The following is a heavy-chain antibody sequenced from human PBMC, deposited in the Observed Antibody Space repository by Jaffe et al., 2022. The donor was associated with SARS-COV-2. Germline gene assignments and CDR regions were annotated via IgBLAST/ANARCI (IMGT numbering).Heavy chain of an antibody. CDR2: IYTTGST. J-gene: IGHJ4*02. V-gene: IGHV4-61*02. D-gene: IGHD4-17*01. CDR3: ARAGRVTTVVQGAFDS. Sequence: QVQLQESGPGLVKTSQTLSLTCTVSGGSIRGADYFCNWIRQSAGKGLEWLGRIYTTGSTDYNPTLKSRLSLSVDSSKNQFSLRLSAVTAADTAVYYCARAGRVTTVVQGAFDSWGQGTLVTVSS. CDR1: GGSIRGADYF.